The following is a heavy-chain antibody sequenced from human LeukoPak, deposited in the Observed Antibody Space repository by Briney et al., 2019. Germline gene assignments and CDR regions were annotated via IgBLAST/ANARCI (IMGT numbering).Heavy chain of an antibody. J-gene: IGHJ4*02. V-gene: IGHV3-30-3*01. CDR2: ISYDGSNK. CDR3: ARGTYYYGSGEFQGTDY. Sequence: GGSLRLSCAASGFTFSSYAMHWVRQAPGKGLEWVAVISYDGSNKYYADSVKGRFTISRDNAKNSLYLQMNSLRAEDTAVYYCARGTYYYGSGEFQGTDYWGQGTLVTVSS. CDR1: GFTFSSYA. D-gene: IGHD3-10*01.